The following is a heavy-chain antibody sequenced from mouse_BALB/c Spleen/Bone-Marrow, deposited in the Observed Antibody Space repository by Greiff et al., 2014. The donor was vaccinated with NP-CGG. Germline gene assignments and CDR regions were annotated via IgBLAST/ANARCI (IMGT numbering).Heavy chain of an antibody. V-gene: IGHV1S130*01. CDR2: IHPNSGNT. J-gene: IGHJ2*01. Sequence: QVQLQQSGSVLVRPGASVKLSCKASGYTFTSSWMHWVKQRHGKGLEWIGEIHPNSGNTNYNEKFKGKATMTVDTSSSTAYVDLHSLTSEDSAFYYCARQHRHDDYFDYWGQGTTLTVSS. CDR3: ARQHRHDDYFDY. D-gene: IGHD2-14*01. CDR1: GYTFTSSW.